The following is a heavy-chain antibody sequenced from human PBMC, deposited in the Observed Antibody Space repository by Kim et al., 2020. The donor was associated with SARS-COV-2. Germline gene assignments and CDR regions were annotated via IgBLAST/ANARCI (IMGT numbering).Heavy chain of an antibody. CDR1: GFTFSSYE. J-gene: IGHJ4*02. Sequence: GGSLRLSCAASGFTFSSYEMNWVRQAPGKGLEWVSYISSSGSTIYYADSVKGRFTISRDNAKNSLYLQMNSLRAEDTAVYYCASRNYYDSSGYLYWGQGTLVTVSS. D-gene: IGHD3-22*01. V-gene: IGHV3-48*03. CDR3: ASRNYYDSSGYLY. CDR2: ISSSGSTI.